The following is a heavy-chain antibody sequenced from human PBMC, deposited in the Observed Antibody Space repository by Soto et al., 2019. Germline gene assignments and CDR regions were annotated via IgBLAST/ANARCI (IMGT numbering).Heavy chain of an antibody. J-gene: IGHJ4*03. V-gene: IGHV3-15*07. D-gene: IGHD3-10*01. Sequence: CGSLGLSCAASGFTFTNAWMTWIRQVQGKGLEWVGCIQSKTDGATTEYAAHVKGRFTISRDDSESIASLQMDSLRTEDTAVYYCSRADRGVILKRYCFAYWGQGTTVTVSS. CDR3: SRADRGVILKRYCFAY. CDR2: IQSKTDGATT. CDR1: GFTFTNAW.